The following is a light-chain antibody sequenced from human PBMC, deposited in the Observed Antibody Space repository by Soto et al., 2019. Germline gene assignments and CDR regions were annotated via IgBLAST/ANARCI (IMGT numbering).Light chain of an antibody. J-gene: IGKJ1*01. CDR3: QQYYSYPWT. CDR2: AAS. Sequence: AIRMTQSPSSFSASIGDRVTITCRASQGISSYLAWYQQKPGKAPKLLIYAASSLRSGVPSGFSGSGSETDFTLTISGLQSEDFATYYCQQYYSYPWTFGQGTKVEIK. V-gene: IGKV1-8*01. CDR1: QGISSY.